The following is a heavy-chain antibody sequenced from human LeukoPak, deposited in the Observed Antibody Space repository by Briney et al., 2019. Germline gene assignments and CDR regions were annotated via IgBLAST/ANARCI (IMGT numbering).Heavy chain of an antibody. CDR3: ALYYGSGSYYNDPNYYCYMDV. V-gene: IGHV3-30*01. CDR1: GFTFSSYA. CDR2: ISYDGSNK. D-gene: IGHD3-10*01. Sequence: GGSLRLSCAASGFTFSSYAMHWVRQAPGKGLEWVAVISYDGSNKYYADSVKGRFTISRDNSKNTLYLQMNSLRAEDTAVYYCALYYGSGSYYNDPNYYCYMDVWGKGTTVTVSS. J-gene: IGHJ6*03.